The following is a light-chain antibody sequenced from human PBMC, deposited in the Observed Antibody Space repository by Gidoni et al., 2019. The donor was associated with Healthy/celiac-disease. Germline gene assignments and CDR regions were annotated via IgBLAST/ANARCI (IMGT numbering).Light chain of an antibody. J-gene: IGKJ4*01. CDR2: DAS. CDR1: QDISNY. Sequence: DSQMIQSPSCLSASVGDRVTITCQASQDISNYLTWYQQKPGKAPKLLIYDASNLETGVPSRFSGSGSGTDFTFTISSLQPEDIATYYCQQYDNLPPLTFGGGTKVEIK. CDR3: QQYDNLPPLT. V-gene: IGKV1-33*01.